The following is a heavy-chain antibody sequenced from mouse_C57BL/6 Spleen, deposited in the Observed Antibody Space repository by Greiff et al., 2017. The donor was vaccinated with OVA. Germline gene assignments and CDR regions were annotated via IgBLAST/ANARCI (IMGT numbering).Heavy chain of an antibody. Sequence: EVQLQQSGPELVKPGASVKISCKASGYSFTDYNMNWVKQSNGKSLEWIGVINPNYGATSYNQKFKGKATLTVDKSSSTAYMQLNSLTSEDSAVYYCARDGSNDDHYAMDYWGQGTSVTVSS. CDR2: INPNYGAT. D-gene: IGHD2-12*01. J-gene: IGHJ4*01. V-gene: IGHV1-39*01. CDR1: GYSFTDYN. CDR3: ARDGSNDDHYAMDY.